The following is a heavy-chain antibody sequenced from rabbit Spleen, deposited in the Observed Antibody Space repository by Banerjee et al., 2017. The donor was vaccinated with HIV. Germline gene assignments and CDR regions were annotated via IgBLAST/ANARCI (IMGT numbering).Heavy chain of an antibody. CDR1: GFTLISNCY. CDR2: IYTGSSGST. D-gene: IGHD8-1*01. Sequence: QSLEESGGEVVKPEGALTLTCTASGFTLISNCYMCCCRQAPGKGLEWIGCIYTGSSGSTYYAYWVNGRFTISKASSTTVTLQMTSLTAADTATYFCARDSGSSFSSYGMDLWGPGTLVTVS. CDR3: ARDSGSSFSSYGMDL. J-gene: IGHJ6*01. V-gene: IGHV1S40*01.